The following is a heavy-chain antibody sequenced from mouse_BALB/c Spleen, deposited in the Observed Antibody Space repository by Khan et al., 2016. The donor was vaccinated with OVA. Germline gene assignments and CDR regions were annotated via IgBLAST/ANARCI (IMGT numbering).Heavy chain of an antibody. CDR2: IPYSGCT. CDR1: GYSITSDSA. V-gene: IGHV3-2*02. J-gene: IGHJ2*01. CDR3: ASEKLLLRYPDYFDY. D-gene: IGHD1-1*01. Sequence: EVQLMQSGPGLSRPSQSLYLSCTVTGYSITSDSAWNWIRQFPGNKLEWMAYIPYSGCTTYNPSLRNRTSITRDTSTNQVFLQLNSVTTEDTATYYCASEKLLLRYPDYFDYWGQGTTLTVAS.